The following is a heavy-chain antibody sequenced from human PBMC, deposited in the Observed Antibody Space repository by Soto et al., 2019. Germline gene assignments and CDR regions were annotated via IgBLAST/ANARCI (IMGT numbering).Heavy chain of an antibody. CDR1: GFTFSSYG. CDR3: AKDLMYYYDSSGYPAPLDY. J-gene: IGHJ4*02. CDR2: ISYDGSNK. Sequence: GGSLRLSCEASGFTFSSYGMHWVRQAPGKGLEWVAVISYDGSNKYYADSVKGRFTISRDNSKNTLYLQMNSLRAEDTAVYYCAKDLMYYYDSSGYPAPLDYWGQGTLVTVSS. D-gene: IGHD3-22*01. V-gene: IGHV3-30*18.